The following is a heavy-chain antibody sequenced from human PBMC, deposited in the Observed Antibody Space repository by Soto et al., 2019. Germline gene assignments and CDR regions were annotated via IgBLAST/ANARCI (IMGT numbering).Heavy chain of an antibody. V-gene: IGHV4-34*01. CDR2: INHSGST. CDR3: ASRTQPSAAPSWLDP. CDR1: GGSFSGYY. J-gene: IGHJ5*02. D-gene: IGHD6-13*01. Sequence: PSETLSLTCAVYGGSFSGYYWSWIRQPPGKGLEWIGEINHSGSTNYNPSLKSRVTISVDTSKNQFSLKLSSVTAADTAVYYCASRTQPSAAPSWLDPWGQGTLVTVSS.